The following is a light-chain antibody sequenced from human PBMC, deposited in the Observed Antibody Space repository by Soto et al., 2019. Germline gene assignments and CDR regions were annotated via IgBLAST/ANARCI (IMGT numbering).Light chain of an antibody. CDR2: GAS. J-gene: IGKJ2*01. CDR3: QQYNNRPPDT. CDR1: QSVNSN. Sequence: EIVMTPSPATLSVSPGERATLSCRASQSVNSNLAWYQQKPGQAPRLLIYGASTRAAGIPARFSGSGSGTEFSLTISSLQSEDFAVYYCQQYNNRPPDTFGQGTKLEIK. V-gene: IGKV3-15*01.